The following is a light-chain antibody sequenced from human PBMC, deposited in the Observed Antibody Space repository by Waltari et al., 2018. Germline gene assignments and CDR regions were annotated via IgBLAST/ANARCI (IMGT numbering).Light chain of an antibody. CDR2: DAS. V-gene: IGKV3-11*01. Sequence: EVVLTQSQALPAFPPGKSAILSCTTSQRVSKYFTWYHQKPGQAPRLLIYDASNRATGIPARFSGSGSGTDFILTISSLEPEDFAVYYCQQRSTWPPFTFGPGTTLDI. CDR3: QQRSTWPPFT. J-gene: IGKJ3*01. CDR1: QRVSKY.